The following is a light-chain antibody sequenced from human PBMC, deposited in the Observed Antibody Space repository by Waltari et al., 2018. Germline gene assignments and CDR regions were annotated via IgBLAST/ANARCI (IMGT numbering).Light chain of an antibody. Sequence: QSALTQPASVSGSPGQSITISCTGTGGDVGSYVYVSWYQQHPGKGPKLMIFDVSNRPSGVSNRFSGSKSGNTASLTISGLQAEDEADYYCSSYTSSGTVIFGGGTKLTVL. V-gene: IGLV2-14*03. CDR2: DVS. J-gene: IGLJ2*01. CDR3: SSYTSSGTVI. CDR1: GGDVGSYVY.